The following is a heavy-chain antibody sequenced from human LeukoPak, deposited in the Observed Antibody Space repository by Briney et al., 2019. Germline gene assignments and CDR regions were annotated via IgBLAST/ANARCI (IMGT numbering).Heavy chain of an antibody. Sequence: SRRLSWAAAGFTLSSQWMSCVRQAAGEGLEWVANIKQDVSEKYYVHSVKGRFSISRDNAKNSLYLQMNSLRAEDTAVYYCARDQGYCSGGSCYHAGYYGMDVWGQGTTVTVSS. D-gene: IGHD2-15*01. CDR1: GFTLSSQW. V-gene: IGHV3-7*01. CDR3: ARDQGYCSGGSCYHAGYYGMDV. CDR2: IKQDVSEK. J-gene: IGHJ6*02.